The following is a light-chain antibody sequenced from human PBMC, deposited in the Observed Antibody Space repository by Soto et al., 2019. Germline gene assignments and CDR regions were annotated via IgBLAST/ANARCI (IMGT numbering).Light chain of an antibody. J-gene: IGKJ1*01. V-gene: IGKV1-39*01. CDR3: QQSYSTPRT. CDR2: AAS. CDR1: QSISSH. Sequence: DIQMTQSPSSLSASVGDRVTITCRASQSISSHLNWYQQKPGKAPNLLIYAASTLQSGVPSRFSGSGSGTDFTLPINSLQHEDFATYFCQQSYSTPRTFGQGTKVQIK.